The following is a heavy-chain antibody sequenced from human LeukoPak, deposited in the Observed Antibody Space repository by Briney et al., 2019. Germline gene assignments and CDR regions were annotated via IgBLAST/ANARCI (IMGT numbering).Heavy chain of an antibody. CDR1: GYTFTGYY. CDR2: INPNSGGT. D-gene: IGHD1-26*01. Sequence: ASVKVSCKASGYTFTGYYMHWVRQAPGQGLEWMGWINPNSGGTNYAQKFQGRVTMTRDTSISTAYMELSRLRSDDTAVYYCARSIIVGATPWAFDIWGQGTMVTVSS. J-gene: IGHJ3*02. CDR3: ARSIIVGATPWAFDI. V-gene: IGHV1-2*02.